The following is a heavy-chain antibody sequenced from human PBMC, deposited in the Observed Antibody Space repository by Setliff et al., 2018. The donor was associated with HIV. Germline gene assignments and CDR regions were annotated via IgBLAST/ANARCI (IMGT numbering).Heavy chain of an antibody. CDR3: AKDFGYSSGWYLVSGTLDI. D-gene: IGHD6-19*01. J-gene: IGHJ3*02. Sequence: GGSLRLSCAASGFTLSRRDMHWVRQAPGKGLEWVAFMRYDGSDECYVDSVKGRFTISRDSSMNTLYLQMNSLRPEDTAVYYCAKDFGYSSGWYLVSGTLDIWGQGTMVTVSS. CDR2: MRYDGSDE. V-gene: IGHV3-30*02. CDR1: GFTLSRRD.